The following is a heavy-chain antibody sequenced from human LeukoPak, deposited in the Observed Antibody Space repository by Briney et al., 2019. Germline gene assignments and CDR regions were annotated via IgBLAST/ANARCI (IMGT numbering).Heavy chain of an antibody. CDR1: GGSFSGYY. D-gene: IGHD3-10*01. CDR2: INHSGST. CDR3: ARARTFENYFDY. J-gene: IGHJ4*02. V-gene: IGHV4-34*01. Sequence: SETLSLTCAVYGGSFSGYYWSWIRQPPGKGLEWIGEINHSGSTNYNPSRKSRVTISVDTSKNQFSLKLRSVTAADTAVYYCARARTFENYFDYWGQGTLVTVSS.